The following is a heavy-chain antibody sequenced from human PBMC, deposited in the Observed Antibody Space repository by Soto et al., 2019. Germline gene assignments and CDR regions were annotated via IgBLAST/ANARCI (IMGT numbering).Heavy chain of an antibody. V-gene: IGHV1-2*04. D-gene: IGHD6-19*01. CDR3: ATSRASIAVATETEYYFDY. Sequence: ASVKVSCKASGYTFTSYGISWVRQAPGQGLEWMGWINPNSGGTKYAQKFQGWVTMTRDTSISTAYMDLSRLTSDDTAVYYCATSRASIAVATETEYYFDYWGQGTLVTVSS. J-gene: IGHJ4*02. CDR2: INPNSGGT. CDR1: GYTFTSYG.